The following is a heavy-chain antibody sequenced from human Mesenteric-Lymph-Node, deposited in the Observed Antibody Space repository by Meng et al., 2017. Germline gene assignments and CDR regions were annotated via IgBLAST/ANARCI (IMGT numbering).Heavy chain of an antibody. CDR2: MNPNSGNT. Sequence: ASVKVSCKASGYTFTSYDINWVRQATGQGLEWMGWMNPNSGNTGYAQKFQGRVTITRNTSMSTAYMELSSLRSADTAVYYCARGKKVDKAMAYWGQGTVVTVSS. CDR3: ARGKKVDKAMAY. J-gene: IGHJ4*02. CDR1: GYTFTSYD. D-gene: IGHD5-18*01. V-gene: IGHV1-8*03.